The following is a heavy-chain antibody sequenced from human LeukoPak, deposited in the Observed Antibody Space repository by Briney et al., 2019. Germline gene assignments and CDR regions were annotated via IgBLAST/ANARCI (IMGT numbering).Heavy chain of an antibody. Sequence: PGGSLRLSCAASGFTFNDYGMSWVRQAPGKGLEWVSSISETGISTYYAVSVKGRFTISRDNSKNTLYLQMNSLRAEDTAVYYCTTMDIVVVVAANGYWGQGTLVTVSS. CDR2: ISETGIST. J-gene: IGHJ4*02. CDR3: TTMDIVVVVAANGY. CDR1: GFTFNDYG. V-gene: IGHV3-23*01. D-gene: IGHD2-15*01.